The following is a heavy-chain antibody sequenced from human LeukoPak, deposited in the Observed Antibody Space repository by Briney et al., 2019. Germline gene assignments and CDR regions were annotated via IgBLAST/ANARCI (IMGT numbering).Heavy chain of an antibody. CDR1: GDSIISSTYY. CDR2: IYYSGST. Sequence: PSETLSLTCTVSGDSIISSTYYWGWIRQPPGKGLEWIGTIYYSGSTDYNPSLKSRVTISVDTSKNQFSLKLSSVTAADTAVYYCARVRTPYGYYGMDVWGQGTTVTVSS. V-gene: IGHV4-39*07. CDR3: ARVRTPYGYYGMDV. D-gene: IGHD3-10*01. J-gene: IGHJ6*02.